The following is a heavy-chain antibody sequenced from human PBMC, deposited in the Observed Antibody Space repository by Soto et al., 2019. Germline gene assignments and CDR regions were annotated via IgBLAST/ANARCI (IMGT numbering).Heavy chain of an antibody. CDR1: GASITSGGYY. V-gene: IGHV4-31*03. CDR2: IYYSGST. CDR3: ARDSPPVDY. Sequence: SETLSLTCTVSGASITSGGYYWSWIRQHPGKGLEWIGYIYYSGSTYYNPSLQSRVTISVDTSKNQFSLKLSSVTAADTAVYYCARDSPPVDYWGQGTLVTVSS. J-gene: IGHJ4*02.